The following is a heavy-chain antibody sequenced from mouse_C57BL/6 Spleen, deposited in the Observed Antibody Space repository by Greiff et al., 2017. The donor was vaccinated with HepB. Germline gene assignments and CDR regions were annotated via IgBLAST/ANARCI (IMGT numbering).Heavy chain of an antibody. Sequence: QVQLQQPGAELVKPGASVKLSCKASGYTFTSYWMHWVKQRPGQGLEWIGMIHPNSGSTNYNEKFKSKATLTVDKSSSTAYMQLSSLTSEDSAVYYCAREGLYDGYAWFAYWGQGTLVTVSA. J-gene: IGHJ3*01. V-gene: IGHV1-64*01. D-gene: IGHD2-3*01. CDR2: IHPNSGST. CDR3: AREGLYDGYAWFAY. CDR1: GYTFTSYW.